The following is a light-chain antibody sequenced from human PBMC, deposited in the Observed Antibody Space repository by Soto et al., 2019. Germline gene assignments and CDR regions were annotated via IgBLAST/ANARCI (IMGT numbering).Light chain of an antibody. Sequence: SYELTQPPSVSVAPGRTAKINCGGNNIGYKSVHWYQQRPGQAPVLVVYDDNRRPSGISERFSGSNSGSTATLTIRRVEGGDEADYYCQLWDSSSDHHVFGTGTKV. CDR3: QLWDSSSDHHV. CDR1: NIGYKS. CDR2: DDN. V-gene: IGLV3-21*02. J-gene: IGLJ1*01.